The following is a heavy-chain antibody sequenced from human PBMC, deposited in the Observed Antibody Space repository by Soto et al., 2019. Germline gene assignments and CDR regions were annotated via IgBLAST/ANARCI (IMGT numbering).Heavy chain of an antibody. CDR3: AREITSGYDFAY. CDR1: GYIFTGYY. Sequence: QVQLVQSGAEVKKPGDSVKVSCKTSGYIFTGYYIYWGRQAPGQGLEWMGWINPNSGDTHFAQQFQGWVTMTRDTSITTAYMELTRLKSDDTAVYYCAREITSGYDFAYWGQGTLVTVSS. J-gene: IGHJ4*02. V-gene: IGHV1-2*04. D-gene: IGHD5-12*01. CDR2: INPNSGDT.